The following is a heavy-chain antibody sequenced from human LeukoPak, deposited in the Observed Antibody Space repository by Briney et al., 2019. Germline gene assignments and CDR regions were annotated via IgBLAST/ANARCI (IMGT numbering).Heavy chain of an antibody. J-gene: IGHJ4*02. V-gene: IGHV3-9*01. D-gene: IGHD6-13*01. Sequence: PGGSLRLSCAASGFTFDDYAMHWVRQAPGKGLEWVSGISWNSGSIGYADSVKGRFTISRDNSKNTLYLQMNSLRAEDTAVYYCAKEGDGYSSSWFIDYWGQGTLVTVSS. CDR2: ISWNSGSI. CDR3: AKEGDGYSSSWFIDY. CDR1: GFTFDDYA.